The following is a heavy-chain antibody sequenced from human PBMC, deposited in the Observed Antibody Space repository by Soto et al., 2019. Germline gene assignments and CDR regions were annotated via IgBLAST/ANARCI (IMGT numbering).Heavy chain of an antibody. V-gene: IGHV1-46*01. CDR1: GYSFTHYY. D-gene: IGHD6-13*01. CDR2: ITPASGST. Sequence: QVQLVQSGAEVKKPGASVKLSCRTSGYSFTHYYIYWVRQAPGQGLEWLGIITPASGSTNYAQEFQGRVSLTMDTSTTTVYMELSGLRAEDTAIVYCARSIAEGDHWGLGNLVTVSS. J-gene: IGHJ4*02. CDR3: ARSIAEGDH.